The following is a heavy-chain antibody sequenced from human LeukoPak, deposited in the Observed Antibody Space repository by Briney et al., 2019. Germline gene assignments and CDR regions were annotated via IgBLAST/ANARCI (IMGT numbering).Heavy chain of an antibody. CDR3: AGGYYDSSGYSDALDI. CDR1: GGSISSYY. V-gene: IGHV4-59*08. CDR2: IYYSGST. D-gene: IGHD3-22*01. Sequence: SETLSLTCTVSGGSISSYYWSWIRQPPGKGLEWIGYIYYSGSTNYNPSLKSRVTISVDTSKNQFSLKLSSVTAADTAVYYCAGGYYDSSGYSDALDIWGQGTMVTVSS. J-gene: IGHJ3*02.